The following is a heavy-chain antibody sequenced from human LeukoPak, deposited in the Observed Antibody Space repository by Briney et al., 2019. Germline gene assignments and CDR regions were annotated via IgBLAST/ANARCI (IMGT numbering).Heavy chain of an antibody. J-gene: IGHJ5*02. D-gene: IGHD2-15*01. Sequence: PSETLSLTCTVSGCSISSYCWRWIRQPPGKGLEWIGFIYYSGSTNYNPSLKSRVTILVDTSKNQFSLKLSPVTAADTAVYYCASEGYCSGGSCYSGASNWFDPWGQGTLVTVSS. CDR2: IYYSGST. CDR1: GCSISSYC. CDR3: ASEGYCSGGSCYSGASNWFDP. V-gene: IGHV4-59*01.